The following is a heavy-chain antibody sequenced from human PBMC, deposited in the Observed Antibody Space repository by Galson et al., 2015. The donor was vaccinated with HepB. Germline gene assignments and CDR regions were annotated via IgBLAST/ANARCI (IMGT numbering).Heavy chain of an antibody. Sequence: ETLSLTCTVSGGSISSSSYYWGWIRQPPGKGLEWIGSIYYSGSTYYNPSLKSRVTISVDTSKNQFSLKLSSVTAADTAVYYCARGYCSSTSCPRPSEIAFDIWGQGTMVTVSS. CDR3: ARGYCSSTSCPRPSEIAFDI. J-gene: IGHJ3*02. D-gene: IGHD2-2*01. CDR1: GGSISSSSYY. CDR2: IYYSGST. V-gene: IGHV4-39*01.